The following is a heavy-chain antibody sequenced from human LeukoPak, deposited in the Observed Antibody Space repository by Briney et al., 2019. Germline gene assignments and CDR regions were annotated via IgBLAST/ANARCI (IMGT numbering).Heavy chain of an antibody. CDR2: IIPIFGTA. CDR3: ARLSGYCSGGSCPNWFDP. J-gene: IGHJ5*02. D-gene: IGHD2-15*01. Sequence: GFSVKVSCKASGGTFSSYAISWVRQAPGQGLEWMGWIIPIFGTANYAQKFQGRVTITADKSTSTAYMELSSLRSEDTAVYYCARLSGYCSGGSCPNWFDPWGQGTLVTVSS. V-gene: IGHV1-69*06. CDR1: GGTFSSYA.